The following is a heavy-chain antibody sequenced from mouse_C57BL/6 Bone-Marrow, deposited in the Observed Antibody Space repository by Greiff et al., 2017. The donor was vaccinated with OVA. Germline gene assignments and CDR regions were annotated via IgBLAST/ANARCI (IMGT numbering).Heavy chain of an antibody. CDR2: INSDGGST. CDR1: EYEFPSHD. V-gene: IGHV5-2*01. D-gene: IGHD2-4*01. Sequence: EVQLQQSGGGLVQPGESLKLSCESNEYEFPSHDMSWVRKTPEKRLELVAAINSDGGSTYYPDTMERRFIISRDNTKKTLYLQMSRLRSEDTALYYCARGGYDYDVGFAYWGQGTLVTVSA. CDR3: ARGGYDYDVGFAY. J-gene: IGHJ3*01.